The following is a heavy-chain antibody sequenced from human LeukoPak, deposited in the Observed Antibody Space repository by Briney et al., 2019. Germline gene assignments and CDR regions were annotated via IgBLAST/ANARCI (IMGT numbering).Heavy chain of an antibody. J-gene: IGHJ4*02. CDR3: ARTMTGAFFDY. CDR2: INGDGSST. Sequence: QPGGSLRLSCAASGFTFSTYWIHWVRQAPGKGLVWVSYINGDGSSTSYADSVKGRFAISRNNAKNTLYLQMNSLRAEDTAVYYCARTMTGAFFDYWGQGALVTVSS. D-gene: IGHD3-9*01. V-gene: IGHV3-74*01. CDR1: GFTFSTYW.